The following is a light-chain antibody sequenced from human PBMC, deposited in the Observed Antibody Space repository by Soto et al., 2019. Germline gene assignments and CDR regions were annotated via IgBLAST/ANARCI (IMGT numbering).Light chain of an antibody. V-gene: IGLV2-14*01. Sequence: QSALTQPASVSGSPRQSITISCTGTSSDVGDGDFVSWYQQRPGNAPKLMIYKVSNRPSGVSNRFSGSKSGNTASLTISGLQAEVEADYYCCSYTRSYTWVFGGGTKLTVL. CDR1: SSDVGDGDF. CDR2: KVS. J-gene: IGLJ3*02. CDR3: CSYTRSYTWV.